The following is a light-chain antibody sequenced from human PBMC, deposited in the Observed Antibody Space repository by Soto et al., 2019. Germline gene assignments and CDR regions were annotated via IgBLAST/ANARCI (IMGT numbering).Light chain of an antibody. CDR2: EVN. V-gene: IGLV2-8*01. CDR3: SSYAGSSNV. Sequence: QSALTQPPSASGSPGQSVAISCTGTSSDVGGNNYVSWYQQHPGKAPKLMIYEVNKRPAGVPDRFSGSKSGNTASLTVSGLQAEAEADYYCSSYAGSSNVFGTGTKVTVL. CDR1: SSDVGGNNY. J-gene: IGLJ1*01.